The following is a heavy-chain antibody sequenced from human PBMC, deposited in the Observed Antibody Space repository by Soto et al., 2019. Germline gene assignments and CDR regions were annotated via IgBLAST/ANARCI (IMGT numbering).Heavy chain of an antibody. CDR2: LYYGRSA. J-gene: IGHJ4*02. CDR3: ALRSMAVVPEY. V-gene: IGHV4-59*01. D-gene: IGHD3-22*01. CDR1: CGSIYSFY. Sequence: SGTPSPPCPFPCGSIYSFYLSWVRQPPGKGLESIGYLYYGRSANYNPSLKSRVTLSVDTSTNQCSLTLSSMTAADTAVYYCALRSMAVVPEYWGQGTLVTV.